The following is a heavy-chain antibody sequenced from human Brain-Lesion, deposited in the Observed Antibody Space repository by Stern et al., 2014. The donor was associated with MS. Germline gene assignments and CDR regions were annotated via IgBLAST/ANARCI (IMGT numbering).Heavy chain of an antibody. CDR1: GGSVSSTSYA. D-gene: IGHD2-15*01. V-gene: IGHV4-39*01. CDR2: IYYSGNT. CDR3: AGEEDIRYCSGGSCTGNWFDP. J-gene: IGHJ5*02. Sequence: VQLVESGPGLVKPSETLSLTCTVAGGSVSSTSYAWAWIRQPPGKGLGWIGTIYYSGNTYYSPSLKSRLTLSLEHSTNQFSLQLRCVTAADTAVYYCAGEEDIRYCSGGSCTGNWFDPWGQGTLVTVSS.